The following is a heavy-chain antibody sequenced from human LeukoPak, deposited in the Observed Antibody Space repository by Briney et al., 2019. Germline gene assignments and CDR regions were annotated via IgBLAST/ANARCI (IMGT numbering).Heavy chain of an antibody. CDR3: ARAGGSYYRPYYFDY. Sequence: GASVKVSCKASGYTFTSYGISWVRQAPGQGLEWMGWISAYNGNTNYAQKLQGRVTMTTDTSTSTAYMELRSLRSDDTAVYYCARAGGSYYRPYYFDYWGQGTLVTVSS. CDR2: ISAYNGNT. J-gene: IGHJ4*02. CDR1: GYTFTSYG. V-gene: IGHV1-18*01. D-gene: IGHD1-26*01.